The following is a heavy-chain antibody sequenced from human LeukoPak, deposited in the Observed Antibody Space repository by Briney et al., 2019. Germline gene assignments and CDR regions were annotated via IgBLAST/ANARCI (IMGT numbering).Heavy chain of an antibody. CDR3: ARAIAAAGTRYFDL. CDR1: GFTFSSYS. Sequence: GGSLRLSCAASGFTFSSYSMNWVRQAPGKGLEWVSSISSSSSYIYYADSVKGRFTISRDNAKNSLYLQMNSLRAEDTAVYYCARAIAAAGTRYFDLWGCGTLVTVSS. V-gene: IGHV3-21*01. CDR2: ISSSSSYI. D-gene: IGHD6-13*01. J-gene: IGHJ2*01.